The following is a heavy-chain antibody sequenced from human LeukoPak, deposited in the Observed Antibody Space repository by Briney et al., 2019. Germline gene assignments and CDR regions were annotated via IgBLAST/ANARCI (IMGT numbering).Heavy chain of an antibody. D-gene: IGHD5-18*01. CDR3: ARYSYGILDY. CDR2: IYYSGST. J-gene: IGHJ4*02. V-gene: IGHV4-31*03. CDR1: GGSISSGGYY. Sequence: TLSLTCTVSGGSISSGGYYWSWIRQHPGEGLEWIGYIYYSGSTYYNPSLKSRVTISVDTSKNQFSLKLSSVTAADTAVYYCARYSYGILDYWGQGTLVTVSS.